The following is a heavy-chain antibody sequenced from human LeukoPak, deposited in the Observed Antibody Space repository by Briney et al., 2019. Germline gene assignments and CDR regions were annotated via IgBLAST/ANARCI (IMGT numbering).Heavy chain of an antibody. CDR2: ISYDGSNK. J-gene: IGHJ5*02. V-gene: IGHV3-30-3*01. CDR1: GFTFSSYA. CDR3: ARDCSGGSCYGP. D-gene: IGHD2-15*01. Sequence: GGSLRLSCAASGFTFSSYAMHWVRQAPGKGLEWVAVISYDGSNKYYADSVKGRFTISRDNSKNTLYLQMNSLRAEDTAVYYCARDCSGGSCYGPWGQGTLVTVSS.